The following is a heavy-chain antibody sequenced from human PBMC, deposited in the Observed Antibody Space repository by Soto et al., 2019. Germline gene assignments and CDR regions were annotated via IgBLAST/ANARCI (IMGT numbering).Heavy chain of an antibody. CDR2: IYNSGNT. D-gene: IGHD3-16*02. Sequence: SETLSLTCTVSGGSVTCGDCCWSWIRQRPGKGLEWIGCIYNSGNTYYNPSLHSRFIISQDTSKDQFSLRLNSLTAADSAIYYCAKTESAISTIVIPNWFDPWGQGILVNVSS. V-gene: IGHV4-31*03. J-gene: IGHJ5*02. CDR1: GGSVTCGDCC. CDR3: AKTESAISTIVIPNWFDP.